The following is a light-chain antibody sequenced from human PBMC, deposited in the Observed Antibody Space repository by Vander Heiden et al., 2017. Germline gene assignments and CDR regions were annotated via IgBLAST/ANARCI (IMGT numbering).Light chain of an antibody. CDR3: MQALQTPRT. V-gene: IGKV2-28*01. J-gene: IGKJ3*01. Sequence: DIVMTKSPLSLPVTPGEPASISCRSNQSLLHSNGYKYLNWYLQKPGQSPQLLIYLGSNRASGVPGRVSGSGSGTDFTLTISRVEAEDVGVYYCMQALQTPRTFGPGTKVDIK. CDR1: QSLLHSNGYKY. CDR2: LGS.